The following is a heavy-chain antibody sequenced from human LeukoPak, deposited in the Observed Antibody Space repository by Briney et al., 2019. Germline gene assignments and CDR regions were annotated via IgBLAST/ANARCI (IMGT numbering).Heavy chain of an antibody. CDR3: ARDRNVVVVAATNWFDP. J-gene: IGHJ5*02. CDR1: GYSISSGYY. V-gene: IGHV4-38-2*02. Sequence: KSSETLSLTCAVSGYSISSGYYWGWIRQPPGKGLEWIGSIYHSGSTYYNPSLKSRVTISVDTSKNQFSLKLSSVTAADTAVYYCARDRNVVVVAATNWFDPWGQGTLVTVSS. D-gene: IGHD2-15*01. CDR2: IYHSGST.